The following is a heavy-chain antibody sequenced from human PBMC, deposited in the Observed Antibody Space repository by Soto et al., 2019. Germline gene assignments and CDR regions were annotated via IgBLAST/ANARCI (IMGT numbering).Heavy chain of an antibody. V-gene: IGHV1-46*03. CDR3: ARAPLFRGLWFGFDI. J-gene: IGHJ3*02. CDR1: GYTFTSYY. Sequence: EASVKVSCKASGYTFTSYYMHWVRQAPGQGLEWMGIINPSGGSTSYAQKFQGRVTMTRDTSTSTVYMELSSLRSEDTAVYYCARAPLFRGLWFGFDIWGQGTMVTVSS. D-gene: IGHD3-10*01. CDR2: INPSGGST.